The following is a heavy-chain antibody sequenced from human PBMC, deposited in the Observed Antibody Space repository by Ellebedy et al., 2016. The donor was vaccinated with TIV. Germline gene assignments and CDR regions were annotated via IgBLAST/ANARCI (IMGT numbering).Heavy chain of an antibody. Sequence: GESLKISCAASGFTVSSNYMNWVRQAPGKGLEWVSSISAISSFIYYADSVKGRFTISRDNAKNSLYLQMNSLRVDDTAVYYCATSRARVYWGQGTLVTVSS. CDR3: ATSRARVY. CDR2: ISAISSFI. CDR1: GFTVSSNY. J-gene: IGHJ4*02. V-gene: IGHV3-21*01.